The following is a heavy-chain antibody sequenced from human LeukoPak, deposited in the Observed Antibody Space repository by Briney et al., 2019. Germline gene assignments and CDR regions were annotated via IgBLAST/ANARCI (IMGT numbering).Heavy chain of an antibody. CDR3: ARVGYSGNPGDY. J-gene: IGHJ4*02. V-gene: IGHV3-11*04. CDR2: ISSRSGSSI. D-gene: IGHD5-12*01. Sequence: GGSLRLSCSASGFTFGDYYMTWIRQAPGKGLEWVSYISSRSGSSIYYGDSVKGRFTVSRDNAKNSLYLQLNSLRGEDTAVYYCARVGYSGNPGDYWGQGTLVTVSS. CDR1: GFTFGDYY.